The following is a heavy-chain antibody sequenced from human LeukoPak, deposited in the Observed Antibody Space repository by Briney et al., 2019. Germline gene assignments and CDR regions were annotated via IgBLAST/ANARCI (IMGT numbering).Heavy chain of an antibody. CDR2: ISYDGSKK. D-gene: IGHD6-13*01. V-gene: IGHV3-30*04. CDR1: GFTFSSYA. J-gene: IGHJ4*02. CDR3: ARAGIAAGLFDY. Sequence: GGSLRLSCAASGFTFSSYAMHWVRQAPGKGLEWVAVISYDGSKKYYADSVKGRFTISRDNSKNTLYLQMNSLRAEDTAVYYCARAGIAAGLFDYWGQGTLVTVSS.